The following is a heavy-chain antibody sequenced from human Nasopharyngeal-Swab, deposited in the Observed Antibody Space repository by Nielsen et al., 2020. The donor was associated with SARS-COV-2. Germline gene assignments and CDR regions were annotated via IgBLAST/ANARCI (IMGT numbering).Heavy chain of an antibody. CDR3: AREGVSSLPFGDY. D-gene: IGHD2-8*01. Sequence: GGSLRLSCAASGFTFSSYEMNWVRQAPGKGLEWVSYISGSGSTIYYADSVKGRFTISRDNAKNSLYLQMNSLRAEDTAVYYCAREGVSSLPFGDYWGRGTLVTVSS. CDR1: GFTFSSYE. CDR2: ISGSGSTI. V-gene: IGHV3-48*03. J-gene: IGHJ4*02.